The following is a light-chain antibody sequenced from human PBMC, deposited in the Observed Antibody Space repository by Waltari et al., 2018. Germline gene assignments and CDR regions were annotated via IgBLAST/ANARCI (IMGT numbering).Light chain of an antibody. CDR3: QQYNNWPPWT. Sequence: EIVLTQSPGTLSLSPGERATLSCRASQSVSSNYLAWYQQKPGQAPRLHIYGISSRATGIPGRFSGSGSGTEFPLTISSLQSEDFAVYYCQQYNNWPPWTFGQGTKVEIK. V-gene: IGKV3D-15*01. J-gene: IGKJ1*01. CDR2: GIS. CDR1: QSVSSN.